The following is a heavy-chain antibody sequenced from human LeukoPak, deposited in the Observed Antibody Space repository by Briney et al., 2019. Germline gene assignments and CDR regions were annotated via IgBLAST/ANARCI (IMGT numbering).Heavy chain of an antibody. CDR2: IRYDGSNK. V-gene: IGHV3-30*02. D-gene: IGHD6-19*01. J-gene: IGHJ3*02. CDR3: AKDRKQWLVDAFDI. CDR1: GFTFSSCG. Sequence: PGGSLRLSCAASGFTFSSCGMHWVRQAPGKGLEWVAFIRYDGSNKYYADSVKGRFTIFRDNSKNTLYLQMNSLRAEDTAVYYCAKDRKQWLVDAFDIWGQGTMVTVSS.